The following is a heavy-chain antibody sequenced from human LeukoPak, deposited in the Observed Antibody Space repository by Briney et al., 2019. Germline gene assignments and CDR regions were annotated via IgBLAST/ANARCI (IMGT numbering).Heavy chain of an antibody. CDR3: ARGYYGMDV. J-gene: IGHJ6*02. V-gene: IGHV3-7*04. Sequence: GGSLRLSCAASGFTFSSYWMNWGRQAPGKGLEWVAKIKQDGSEKYYVDSVKGRFTISRDNAKNSLYLQMNSLRAEDTAVYYCARGYYGMDVWGQGTTVTVSS. CDR2: IKQDGSEK. CDR1: GFTFSSYW.